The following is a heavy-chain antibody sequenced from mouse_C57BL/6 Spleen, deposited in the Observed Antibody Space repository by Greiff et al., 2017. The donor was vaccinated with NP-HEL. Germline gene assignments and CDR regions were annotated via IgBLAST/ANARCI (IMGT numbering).Heavy chain of an antibody. Sequence: VQLQQSGPELVKPGASVKISCKASGYTFTDYYMNWVKQSHGKSLEWIGDINPNNGGTSYNQKFKCKATLTVDKSSSTAYMELRSLTSEDSAVYYCARSGYYGRPYWGQGTSVTVSS. D-gene: IGHD1-1*01. CDR2: INPNNGGT. CDR3: ARSGYYGRPY. J-gene: IGHJ4*01. CDR1: GYTFTDYY. V-gene: IGHV1-26*01.